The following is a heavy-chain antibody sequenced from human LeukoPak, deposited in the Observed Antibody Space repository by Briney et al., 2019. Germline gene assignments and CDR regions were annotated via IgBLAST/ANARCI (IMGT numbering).Heavy chain of an antibody. D-gene: IGHD2-15*01. CDR1: GGSISSYY. V-gene: IGHV4-59*01. J-gene: IGHJ4*02. Sequence: SETLSLTCIVSGGSISSYYWSWIRQPPGKGLEWIGYIYYSGSTNYNPSLRSRVTMSVDTSKNQFSLKLTSVTAADTAVYYCAGSAYCSGGSCYTGLPYWGQGTLVTVSS. CDR2: IYYSGST. CDR3: AGSAYCSGGSCYTGLPY.